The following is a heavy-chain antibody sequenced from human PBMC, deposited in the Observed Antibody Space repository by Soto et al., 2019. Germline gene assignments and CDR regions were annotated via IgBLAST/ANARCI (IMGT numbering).Heavy chain of an antibody. V-gene: IGHV2-5*01. Sequence: SGPTLVNPTQTLTLTCTFSGFSLSTSGVGVGWIRQPPGKAVEWLALIYWNDDKRYSPSLKSSLTITKDSSKNQVVVTMTNMDRLDTAAYYCEKRKAYCDMLTGYSYGGFDIWGQGTMVTVSS. CDR2: IYWNDDK. CDR1: GFSLSTSGVG. CDR3: EKRKAYCDMLTGYSYGGFDI. D-gene: IGHD3-9*01. J-gene: IGHJ3*02.